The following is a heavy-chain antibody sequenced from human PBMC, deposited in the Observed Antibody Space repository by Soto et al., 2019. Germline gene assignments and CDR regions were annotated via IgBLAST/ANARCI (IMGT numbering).Heavy chain of an antibody. Sequence: GGSLRHSCAASGFTFSSYDMHWVRQATGKGLEWVSAIGTAGDTYYPGSVKGRFTISRENAKNSLYLQMNSLRAGDTAVYYCARDPGSGGFDPWGQGIRVTVAS. D-gene: IGHD7-27*01. CDR1: GFTFSSYD. CDR2: IGTAGDT. V-gene: IGHV3-13*01. J-gene: IGHJ5*02. CDR3: ARDPGSGGFDP.